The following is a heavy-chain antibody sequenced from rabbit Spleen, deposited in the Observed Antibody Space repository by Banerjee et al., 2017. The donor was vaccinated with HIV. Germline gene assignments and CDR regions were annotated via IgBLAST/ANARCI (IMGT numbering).Heavy chain of an antibody. J-gene: IGHJ4*01. D-gene: IGHD1-1*01. CDR2: IDPVFGIT. Sequence: QSLEESGGDLVKPGASLTLTCTASGVSFSSNYYMCWVRQAPGKGLEWIGYIDPVFGITYYANWVNGRFSISSDNAQNTVDLQMNSLTPADTATYFCARDLVAVIGWNFSLWGQGTLVTVS. CDR1: GVSFSSNYY. CDR3: ARDLVAVIGWNFSL. V-gene: IGHV1S40*01.